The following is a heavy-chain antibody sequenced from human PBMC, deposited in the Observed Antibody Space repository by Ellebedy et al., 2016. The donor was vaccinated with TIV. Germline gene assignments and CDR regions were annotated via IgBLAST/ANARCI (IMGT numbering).Heavy chain of an antibody. D-gene: IGHD4-17*01. V-gene: IGHV3-7*01. J-gene: IGHJ5*01. CDR3: ARRGSYGDYAVQVNNWFAS. CDR1: GFSFRNYW. CDR2: IYQDGSET. Sequence: GESLKISCAASGFSFRNYWTGWLRQAPGKGLEWVANIYQDGSETYYVDSVKGRFTISRDNAKNSLYLQMNSLRVDDTAVYFCARRGSYGDYAVQVNNWFASWGQGTLVTVSS.